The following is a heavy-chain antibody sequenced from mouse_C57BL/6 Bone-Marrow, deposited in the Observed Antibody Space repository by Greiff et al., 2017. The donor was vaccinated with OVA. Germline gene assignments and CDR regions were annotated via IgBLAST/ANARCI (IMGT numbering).Heavy chain of an antibody. V-gene: IGHV5-17*01. Sequence: EVKVVESGGGLVKPGGSLKLSCAASGFTFSDYGMHWVRQAPEKGLEWVAYISSGSSTIYYADTVKGRFTISRDNAKNTLFLQLTSLRSEDTAMYYCAGPRITTVVATDAMDYWGQGTSVTVSS. CDR3: AGPRITTVVATDAMDY. CDR1: GFTFSDYG. CDR2: ISSGSSTI. J-gene: IGHJ4*01. D-gene: IGHD1-1*01.